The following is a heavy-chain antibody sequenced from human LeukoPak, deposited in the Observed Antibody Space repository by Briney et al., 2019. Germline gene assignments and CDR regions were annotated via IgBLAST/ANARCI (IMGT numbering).Heavy chain of an antibody. D-gene: IGHD3-10*01. CDR2: ISSSGSTI. Sequence: PGGSLRLSCAASGFTFSSYEMNWVRQAPGKGLEWVSYISSSGSTIYYADSVKGRFTISRDNAKNSLYLQMNNLRAEDTAVYYCARERGGYGGSGSYVNWGQGTLVTVSS. J-gene: IGHJ4*02. CDR1: GFTFSSYE. CDR3: ARERGGYGGSGSYVN. V-gene: IGHV3-48*03.